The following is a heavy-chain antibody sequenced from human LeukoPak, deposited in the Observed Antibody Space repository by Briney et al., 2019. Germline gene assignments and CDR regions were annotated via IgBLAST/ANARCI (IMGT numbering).Heavy chain of an antibody. V-gene: IGHV3-48*01. CDR1: GFTFSSYS. D-gene: IGHD6-6*01. Sequence: GGSLRLSCAASGFTFSSYSMNWVRQAPGKGLEWVSYISSSSSTRYYADSVKGRFTISRDNAKNSLYLQMSSLRAEDTAVYYCAKFLAVIAARDSLYFQHWGQGTLVTVSS. CDR2: ISSSSSTR. J-gene: IGHJ1*01. CDR3: AKFLAVIAARDSLYFQH.